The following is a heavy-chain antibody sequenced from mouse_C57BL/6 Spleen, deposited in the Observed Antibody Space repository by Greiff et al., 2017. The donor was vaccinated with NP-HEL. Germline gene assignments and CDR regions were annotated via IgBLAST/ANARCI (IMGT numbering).Heavy chain of an antibody. Sequence: QVQLQQPGAELVKPGASVKLSCKASGYTFTSYWMQWVKQRPGQGLEWIGEIDPSDSYTNYNQKFKGKATLTVDTSSSTAYMQLSSLTSEDSAVYDCAGWRLREGYYAMDYWGQGTSVTVSS. CDR1: GYTFTSYW. D-gene: IGHD2-4*01. CDR2: IDPSDSYT. CDR3: AGWRLREGYYAMDY. J-gene: IGHJ4*01. V-gene: IGHV1-50*01.